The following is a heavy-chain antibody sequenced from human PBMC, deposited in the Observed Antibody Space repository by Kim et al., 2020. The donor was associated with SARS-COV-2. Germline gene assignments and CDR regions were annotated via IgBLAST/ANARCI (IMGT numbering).Heavy chain of an antibody. CDR2: VSYDGSEK. J-gene: IGHJ4*02. CDR1: GFIFNNYG. CDR3: ARENWGTYDY. V-gene: IGHV3-33*08. D-gene: IGHD7-27*01. Sequence: GGSLRLSCAASGFIFNNYGMHWVRQTPGKGLEWVAVVSYDGSEKYYADSVKGRFTICRDNSKNTLYLQMNSLRAEDTAVYYCARENWGTYDYWGQGTLVTVSS.